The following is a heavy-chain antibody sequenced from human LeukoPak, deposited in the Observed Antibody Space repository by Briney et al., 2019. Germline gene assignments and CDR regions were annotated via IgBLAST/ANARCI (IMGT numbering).Heavy chain of an antibody. D-gene: IGHD6-19*01. CDR2: IIPIFGTA. CDR3: ARATFTDPPSSSGWSYYYYYGMDV. Sequence: SVKVSCKASGGTFSSYAISWVRQAPGQGLEWMGGIIPIFGTANYAQKFQGRVTITADESTSTAYMELSSLRSEDTAVYYCARATFTDPPSSSGWSYYYYYGMDVWGQGTTVTVSS. V-gene: IGHV1-69*13. J-gene: IGHJ6*02. CDR1: GGTFSSYA.